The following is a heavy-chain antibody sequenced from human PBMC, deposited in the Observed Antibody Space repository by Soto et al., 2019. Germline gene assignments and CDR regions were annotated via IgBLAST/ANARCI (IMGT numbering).Heavy chain of an antibody. Sequence: QVQLVQSGAEVKKPGASVRVACKASGYTFTSHDINWLRQATGQGLEWLGWINPNSGDTGYAQKFQGRVTIARDTSISTAYMELSNVQSDDTDLYFCSRGPEHPVGCAQDQFYCTDAWGEGTTVTVAS. CDR1: GYTFTSHD. CDR3: SRGPEHPVGCAQDQFYCTDA. V-gene: IGHV1-8*01. J-gene: IGHJ6*03. D-gene: IGHD2-15*01. CDR2: INPNSGDT.